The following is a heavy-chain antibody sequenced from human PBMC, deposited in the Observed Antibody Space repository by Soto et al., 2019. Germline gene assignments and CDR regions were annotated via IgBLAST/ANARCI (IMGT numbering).Heavy chain of an antibody. Sequence: ASVKVSCKASGYTFIKYGISWVRQAPGQGLEWMGWISPYNVNTNYAQNLQGRVTVTTDTSTSTAYMELRSLRSDDTAVYSCTSDGYGEHLYWFALRGRGSLVTVAS. CDR1: GYTFIKYG. J-gene: IGHJ5*01. D-gene: IGHD4-17*01. CDR2: ISPYNVNT. V-gene: IGHV1-18*01. CDR3: TSDGYGEHLYWFAL.